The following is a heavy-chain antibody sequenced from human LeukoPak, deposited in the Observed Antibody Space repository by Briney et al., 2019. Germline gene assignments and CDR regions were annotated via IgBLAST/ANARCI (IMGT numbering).Heavy chain of an antibody. CDR3: SRDTFGDHDY. CDR2: INPDGSRS. V-gene: IGHV3-74*01. Sequence: GGSLRLSCAASGYTFSTHWMHWVRQVPGKGLVWVSRINPDGSRSSYADSVKGRFTISRDNAKNTLFLQMNSLRAEDTAVYYCSRDTFGDHDYWGRGTLVTVSS. J-gene: IGHJ4*02. D-gene: IGHD2-21*01. CDR1: GYTFSTHW.